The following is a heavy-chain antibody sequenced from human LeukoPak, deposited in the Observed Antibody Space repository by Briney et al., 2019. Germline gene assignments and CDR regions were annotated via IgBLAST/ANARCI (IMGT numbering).Heavy chain of an antibody. CDR3: ARTLPGSYPYFDY. J-gene: IGHJ4*02. CDR1: GGSISSGGYY. CDR2: IYYSGST. D-gene: IGHD1-26*01. V-gene: IGHV4-31*03. Sequence: SQTLSLTCTVSGGSISSGGYYWSWIRQHPGKGLEWIGYIYYSGSTYYNPSLKSRVTISVDTSKNQFSLKLSSVTAADTAVYYCARTLPGSYPYFDYWGQGTLVTVSS.